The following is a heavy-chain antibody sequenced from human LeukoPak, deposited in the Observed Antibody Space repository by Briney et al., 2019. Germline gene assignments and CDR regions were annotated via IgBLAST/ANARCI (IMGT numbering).Heavy chain of an antibody. CDR1: GFTFSSYA. D-gene: IGHD3-3*01. Sequence: GGSLRLSCAASGFTFSSYAMHWVRQAPGKGLEWVAVISYDGSNKYYADSVKGRFTISRDNSKNTLYLQMNSLRAEDTAVYYCARDPGSGYHGGYFDYWGQGTLVTVSS. J-gene: IGHJ4*02. V-gene: IGHV3-30-3*01. CDR3: ARDPGSGYHGGYFDY. CDR2: ISYDGSNK.